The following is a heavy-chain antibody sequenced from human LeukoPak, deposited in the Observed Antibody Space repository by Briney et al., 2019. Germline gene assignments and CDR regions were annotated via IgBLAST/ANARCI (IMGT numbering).Heavy chain of an antibody. CDR2: IRYDGSNK. Sequence: GGSLRLSCAASGFTFSSYGMHWVRQAPGKGLEWVAFIRYDGSNKYYADAVKGRFTISRDNSKNTLYLQMNSLRAEDTAVYYCAKGNSRYGSGSYRFDYWGQGTLVTVSS. D-gene: IGHD3-10*01. V-gene: IGHV3-30*02. CDR3: AKGNSRYGSGSYRFDY. J-gene: IGHJ4*02. CDR1: GFTFSSYG.